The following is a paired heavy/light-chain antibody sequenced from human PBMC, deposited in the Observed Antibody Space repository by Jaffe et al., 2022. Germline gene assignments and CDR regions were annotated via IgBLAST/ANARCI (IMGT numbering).Heavy chain of an antibody. D-gene: IGHD3-22*01. CDR2: ISASGGST. CDR1: GFTFTNYA. J-gene: IGHJ4*02. CDR3: AKQSSGTTYYVDF. Sequence: EVQLLESGGGLVQPGGSLRLSCAASGFTFTNYAMSWVRQSPGKGLEWVSGISASGGSTFYAASVKGRFTVSRDNSKNTVSLQMNSLSAEDTAIYYCAKQSSGTTYYVDFWGQGTLVTVSS. V-gene: IGHV3-23*01.
Light chain of an antibody. CDR1: TGQSNYI. Sequence: QPVLTQSSSASASLGSSVKLTCTLSTGQSNYIIAWHQQQPGKAPRYLMKLENSGSYNKGSGVPDRFSGSSSGADRYLTISNLQSEDEADYYCETWDSNIHVFGGGTQLTVL. V-gene: IGLV4-60*03. J-gene: IGLJ7*01. CDR2: LENSGSY. CDR3: ETWDSNIHV.